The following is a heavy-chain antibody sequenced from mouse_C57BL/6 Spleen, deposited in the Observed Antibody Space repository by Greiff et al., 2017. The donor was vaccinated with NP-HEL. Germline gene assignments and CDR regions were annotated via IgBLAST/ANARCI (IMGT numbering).Heavy chain of an antibody. Sequence: QVQLQQSDAELVKPGASVKISCKVSGYTFTDPTIHWMKQRPEQGLEWIGYIYPRDGSTKYNEKFKGKATLTADKSSSTAFMQLNSLTSEDSAVDFCASGDSSGTWFAYWGQGTLVTVSA. CDR2: IYPRDGST. D-gene: IGHD3-2*02. J-gene: IGHJ3*01. V-gene: IGHV1-78*01. CDR1: GYTFTDPT. CDR3: ASGDSSGTWFAY.